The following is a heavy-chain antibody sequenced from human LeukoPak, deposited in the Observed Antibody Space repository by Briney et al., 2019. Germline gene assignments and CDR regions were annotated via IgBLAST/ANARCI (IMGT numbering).Heavy chain of an antibody. Sequence: GGSLRLSCAASGFAVSTDYMSWVRQAPGKGLGWVSTISGSRSSTYYADSVKGRFTISRDNSKNTVYLQMNSLRAEDTAVYYCAKYFYDYSYYGMDVWGQGTTVTVSS. CDR2: ISGSRSST. J-gene: IGHJ6*02. CDR1: GFAVSTDY. D-gene: IGHD2/OR15-2a*01. CDR3: AKYFYDYSYYGMDV. V-gene: IGHV3-23*01.